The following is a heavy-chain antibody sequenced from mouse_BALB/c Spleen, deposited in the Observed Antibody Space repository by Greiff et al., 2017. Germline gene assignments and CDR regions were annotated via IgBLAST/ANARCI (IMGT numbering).Heavy chain of an antibody. J-gene: IGHJ4*01. CDR3: AREVRRDGLYAMDY. CDR2: IWAGGST. CDR1: GFSLTSYG. Sequence: VKLMESGPGLVAPSQSLSITCTVSGFSLTSYGVHWVRQPPGKGLEWLGVIWAGGSTNYNSALMSRLSISKDNSKSQVFLKMNSLQTDDTAMYYCAREVRRDGLYAMDYWGQGTSVTVSS. D-gene: IGHD2-14*01. V-gene: IGHV2-9*02.